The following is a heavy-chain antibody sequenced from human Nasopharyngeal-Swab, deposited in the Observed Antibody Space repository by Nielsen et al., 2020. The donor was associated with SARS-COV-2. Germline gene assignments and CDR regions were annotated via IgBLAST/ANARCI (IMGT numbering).Heavy chain of an antibody. J-gene: IGHJ2*01. CDR3: ARDGDNWYFDL. CDR2: TEIGGTT. CDR1: GLTVSSTY. D-gene: IGHD5-24*01. Sequence: GESLKISCAVSGLTVSSTYMSWVRQAPGKGLEWVSVTEIGGTTHYADSVKGRFTISRDNAKNSLYLQMNSLRAEDTAVYYCARDGDNWYFDLWGRGTLVTVSS. V-gene: IGHV3-53*01.